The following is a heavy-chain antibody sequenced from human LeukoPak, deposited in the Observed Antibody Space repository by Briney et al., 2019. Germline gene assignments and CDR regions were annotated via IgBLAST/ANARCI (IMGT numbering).Heavy chain of an antibody. D-gene: IGHD2-15*01. V-gene: IGHV3-11*01. CDR1: GFTFSDYY. J-gene: IGHJ5*02. CDR3: ARGACSTGSCPGCDWSDP. Sequence: GGSLRLSCAASGFTFSDYYMNWIRQAPGKGPEWVSYISNTGTTIYYVDSVRGRFTVSRDNAKNSLYLQMNNLRAEDTAVYYCARGACSTGSCPGCDWSDPWGQGTLVTVSS. CDR2: ISNTGTTI.